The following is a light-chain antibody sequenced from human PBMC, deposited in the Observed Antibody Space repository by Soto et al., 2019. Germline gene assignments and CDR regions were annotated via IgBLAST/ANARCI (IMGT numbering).Light chain of an antibody. V-gene: IGLV1-47*01. J-gene: IGLJ3*02. CDR1: SSNIGTNY. CDR3: TAWDDSLSGRV. Sequence: QSVLTQPTSASGTPGQRVTISCSGSSSNIGTNYVYWYQQLPGTAPKVLIYRNNQRPSGVPDRFSGSKSGTSASLAISGLRSEVEADYYCTAWDDSLSGRVFGGGTKLTVL. CDR2: RNN.